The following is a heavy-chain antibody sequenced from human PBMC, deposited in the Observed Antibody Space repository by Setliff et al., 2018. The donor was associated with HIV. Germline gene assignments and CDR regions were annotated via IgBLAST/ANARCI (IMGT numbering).Heavy chain of an antibody. V-gene: IGHV3-7*03. CDR3: ASAGGGYSYGYLTDY. CDR1: GFTFSNYW. J-gene: IGHJ4*02. Sequence: GGSLRLSCAASGFTFSNYWMSWVRQAPGKGLEWVANIKQDGSEQFYVDSVKGRFTISRDNAKNSLYLQMNSLRAEDTAVYYCASAGGGYSYGYLTDYWGQGTLVTVSS. CDR2: IKQDGSEQ. D-gene: IGHD5-18*01.